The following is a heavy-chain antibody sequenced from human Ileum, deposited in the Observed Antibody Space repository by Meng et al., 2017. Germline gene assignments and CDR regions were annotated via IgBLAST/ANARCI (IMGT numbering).Heavy chain of an antibody. CDR1: GTW. CDR3: ATSNDRDVYYLGY. V-gene: IGHV4-4*02. J-gene: IGHJ4*02. Sequence: QVQVRESGTRLVKPSGTLSLTCAVSGTWWSWVRQPPGKGLEWIGEIFQSGRTNYNPSLKSRVTISIDKSKSQISLQLSAVTAADTAVYSCATSNDRDVYYLGYWGQGTLVTVSS. D-gene: IGHD3-22*01. CDR2: IFQSGRT.